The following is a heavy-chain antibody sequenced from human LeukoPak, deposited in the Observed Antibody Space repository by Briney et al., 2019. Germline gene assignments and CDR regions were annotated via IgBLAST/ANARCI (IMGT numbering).Heavy chain of an antibody. CDR3: AREPSSSWYGT. CDR1: GYRFTDYY. CDR2: INPNSGGT. V-gene: IGHV1-2*02. J-gene: IGHJ5*02. Sequence: ASVKVSCKTSGYRFTDYYINWVRQAPGQGLEWMGWINPNSGGTNYAQKFQGRVTMTRDTSISTAYMELSRLRSDDTAVYYCAREPSSSWYGTWGQGTLVTVSS. D-gene: IGHD6-13*01.